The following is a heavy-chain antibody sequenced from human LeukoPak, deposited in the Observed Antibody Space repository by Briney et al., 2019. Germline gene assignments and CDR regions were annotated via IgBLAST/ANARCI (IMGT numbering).Heavy chain of an antibody. D-gene: IGHD3-22*01. J-gene: IGHJ5*02. CDR2: IYYSGST. Sequence: SETLSLTCTVSGGSISSYYWSWIRQPPGKGLEWIGYIYYSGSTNYNPSLKSQVTISVDTSKNQFSLKLSSVTAADTAVYYCARSRSGYYPWGQGTLVTVSS. CDR1: GGSISSYY. V-gene: IGHV4-59*01. CDR3: ARSRSGYYP.